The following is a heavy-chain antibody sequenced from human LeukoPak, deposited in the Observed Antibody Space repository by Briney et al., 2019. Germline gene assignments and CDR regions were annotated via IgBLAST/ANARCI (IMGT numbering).Heavy chain of an antibody. J-gene: IGHJ4*02. CDR1: GFTFSSYS. CDR3: ARDCSSTSCPFDY. CDR2: ISSSSNYI. Sequence: GGSLRLSCAASGFTFSSYSMNWVRQAPGKGLEWVSSISSSSNYIYYADSVKGRFTISRDNAKNSLYLQMNSLRAEDTAVYYCARDCSSTSCPFDYWGQGTLVTVSS. V-gene: IGHV3-21*01. D-gene: IGHD2-2*01.